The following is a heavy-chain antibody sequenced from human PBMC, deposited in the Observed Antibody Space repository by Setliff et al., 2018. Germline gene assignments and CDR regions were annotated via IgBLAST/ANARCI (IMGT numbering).Heavy chain of an antibody. CDR3: ARSQWDGLWFKELLSN. CDR1: GYSFSNYD. V-gene: IGHV1-18*01. CDR2: ISVYTGHT. Sequence: ASVKVSCKASGYSFSNYDIMWVRQAPGQGLEWMGWISVYTGHTKSAQKFQGRVTMTTDTSTSTAYMELRSLTSDDTAVYYCARSQWDGLWFKELLSNWGQGTLVTVPQ. D-gene: IGHD3-10*01. J-gene: IGHJ4*02.